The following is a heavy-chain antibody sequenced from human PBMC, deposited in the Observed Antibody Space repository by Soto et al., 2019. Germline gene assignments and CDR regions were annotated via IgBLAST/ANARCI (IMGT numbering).Heavy chain of an antibody. CDR3: XXXXXXYYYEDV. J-gene: IGHJ6*03. CDR2: IKRDGSTT. Sequence: EVQLVESGGGLVQPGGSLRLSCAASGFTFSDYWMHWVRQAPGKGLEWVSRIKRDGSTTNYADSVKGRFTISRDNAKXXXXXXXXXXXXXXXXXXXXXXXXXXYYYEDVWGKGTTVTVSS. V-gene: IGHV3-74*01. CDR1: GFTFSDYW.